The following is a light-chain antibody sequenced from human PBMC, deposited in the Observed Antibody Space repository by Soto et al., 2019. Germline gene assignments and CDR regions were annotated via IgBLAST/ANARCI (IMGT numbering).Light chain of an antibody. CDR3: SSYAGSNKV. Sequence: QSALTQPPSASGSPGQSVTISCTGTSSDVGGYNYVSWYQQHPGKAPKLMIYEVSKRPSGVPDRFSGSKSGNTASLTVSGLQAEDEADYYCSSYAGSNKVLGGGTKVTVL. J-gene: IGLJ2*01. CDR2: EVS. V-gene: IGLV2-8*01. CDR1: SSDVGGYNY.